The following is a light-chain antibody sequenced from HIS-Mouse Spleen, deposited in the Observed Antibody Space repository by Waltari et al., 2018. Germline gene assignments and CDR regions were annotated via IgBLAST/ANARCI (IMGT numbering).Light chain of an antibody. J-gene: IGLJ1*01. CDR3: SSYAGSNNFEV. CDR2: EVS. Sequence: QSALTQPPSASGSPGQSVTISCTGTSSDVGGYNYVSWYQQHPGKAPKLMIYEVSKRPSGVPDRFSGSKSGNTASLTVSGLQAEDEADYYYSSYAGSNNFEVFGTGTKVTVL. V-gene: IGLV2-8*01. CDR1: SSDVGGYNY.